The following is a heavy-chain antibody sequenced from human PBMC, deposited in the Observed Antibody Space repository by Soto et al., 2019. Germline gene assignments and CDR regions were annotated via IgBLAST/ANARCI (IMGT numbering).Heavy chain of an antibody. D-gene: IGHD4-4*01. Sequence: QVQLQESGPGLVKPSQTLSLTCTVSGGSISSGDYKWSGIRQPPGKGLEWIGYIYYSGYNYNNPSLKSRVTMSVDTSKNLFSLKLSSVTAADTAVYYCARSDNYVPFEYWGQGTLVTVSS. CDR2: IYYSGYN. CDR3: ARSDNYVPFEY. V-gene: IGHV4-30-4*01. CDR1: GGSISSGDYK. J-gene: IGHJ4*02.